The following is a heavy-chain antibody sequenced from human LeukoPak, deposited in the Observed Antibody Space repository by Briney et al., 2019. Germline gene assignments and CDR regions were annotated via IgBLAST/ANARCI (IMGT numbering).Heavy chain of an antibody. CDR3: ARDGCNGGTCYSVLNWFGP. Sequence: GGSLRLSCAASGFTLSSYVMHWVRQAPGKGLEWVAVISYDGSNKYYADSVKGRFTISRDSSKNTLYLQMNSLRPEDTAVYYCARDGCNGGTCYSVLNWFGPWGQGTLVTVSS. J-gene: IGHJ5*02. CDR2: ISYDGSNK. CDR1: GFTLSSYV. D-gene: IGHD2-15*01. V-gene: IGHV3-30*04.